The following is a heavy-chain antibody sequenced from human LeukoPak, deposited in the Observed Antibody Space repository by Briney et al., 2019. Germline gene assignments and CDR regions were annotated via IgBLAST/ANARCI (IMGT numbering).Heavy chain of an antibody. CDR1: GGSFSGYY. CDR2: INHSGST. D-gene: IGHD2-15*01. Sequence: SETLSLTCAVYGGSFSGYYWSWIRQPPGKGLEWIGEINHSGSTNYNPSLKSRVTISVDTSKNQFSLKLSSVTAADTAVYFCARWAVVAATISTNYYAMDVWGQGTTVTVSS. V-gene: IGHV4-34*01. CDR3: ARWAVVAATISTNYYAMDV. J-gene: IGHJ6*02.